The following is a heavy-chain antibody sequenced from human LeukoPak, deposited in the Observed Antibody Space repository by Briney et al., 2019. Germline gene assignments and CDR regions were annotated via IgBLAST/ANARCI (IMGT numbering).Heavy chain of an antibody. V-gene: IGHV1-69*13. CDR2: IIPIFGTA. CDR3: ARGAPIRSYYYGMDV. Sequence: GASVKVSCKASGGTFSSYAISWVRQAPGQGLEWMGGIIPIFGTANYAQKFQGRVTITADESTSTAYMELSSLRSEDTAVYYCARGAPIRSYYYGMDVWGQGTTVTVSS. CDR1: GGTFSSYA. J-gene: IGHJ6*02. D-gene: IGHD2-21*01.